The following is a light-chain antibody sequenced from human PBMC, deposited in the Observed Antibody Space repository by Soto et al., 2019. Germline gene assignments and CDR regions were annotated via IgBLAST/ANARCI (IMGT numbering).Light chain of an antibody. J-gene: IGKJ1*01. CDR3: QQYNPYSRT. V-gene: IGKV1-5*01. CDR1: QSISSW. CDR2: AAS. Sequence: DIQMTQSPSTLPASVGDRVTITCRASQSISSWLAWYQQKPGKAPKLLIYAASSLQDGVSPRFSGSGYGTDFTLTISSLQRDDFAIYYCQQYNPYSRTFGQGTKVDIK.